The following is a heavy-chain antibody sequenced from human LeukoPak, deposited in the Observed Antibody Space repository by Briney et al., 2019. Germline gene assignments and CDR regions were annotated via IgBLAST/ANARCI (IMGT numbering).Heavy chain of an antibody. J-gene: IGHJ4*02. D-gene: IGHD2-21*02. CDR2: INQDGSKK. CDR3: AKWGPHCVGDYCPALDS. CDR1: RFTFSNYW. Sequence: GGSLRLSCVASRFTFSNYWMSWARQAPGKGLEWVANINQDGSKKPYADSMKGRFTISRDNAKESLYLQLNSLRADDTAVYYCAKWGPHCVGDYCPALDSWGQGTLVTVSS. V-gene: IGHV3-7*01.